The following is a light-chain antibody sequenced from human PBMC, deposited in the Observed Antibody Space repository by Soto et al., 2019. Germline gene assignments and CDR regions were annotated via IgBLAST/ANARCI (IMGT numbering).Light chain of an antibody. CDR3: QQSFSAPRT. Sequence: EIRMTEGPSSLCASVGERVTVTWRASQSISSYLNWYQQKPGKAPKLLIYAASSLQSGVTSRFSGSGSGTDFPLTICGLQPEDFATYSCQQSFSAPRTFGQGTKVDIK. V-gene: IGKV1-39*01. J-gene: IGKJ1*01. CDR1: QSISSY. CDR2: AAS.